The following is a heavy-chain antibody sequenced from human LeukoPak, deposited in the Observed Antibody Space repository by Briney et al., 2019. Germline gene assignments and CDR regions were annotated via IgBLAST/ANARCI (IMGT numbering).Heavy chain of an antibody. Sequence: ASVKVSCKASGYTFTRYYMHWVRQAPGQGLEWMGIINPSGGSTSYAQKFQGRVTMTRDTSTSTVYMELSSLRSEDTAVYYCHVSWGIVVVPAAIGVGLGDYWGQGTLVTVSS. J-gene: IGHJ4*02. CDR2: INPSGGST. D-gene: IGHD2-2*02. V-gene: IGHV1-46*01. CDR1: GYTFTRYY. CDR3: HVSWGIVVVPAAIGVGLGDY.